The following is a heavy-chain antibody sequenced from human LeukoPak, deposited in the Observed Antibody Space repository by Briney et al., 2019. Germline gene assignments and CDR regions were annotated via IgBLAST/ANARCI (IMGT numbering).Heavy chain of an antibody. CDR3: ARRPYYYDSSGATFDY. Sequence: PGGSLRLSCAASGFTFSSYSMNWVRQAPGKGLEWVSSISSSSSYIYYADSVKGRFTISRDNAKNSLYLQMNSLRAEDTAVYYCARRPYYYDSSGATFDYWSQGTLVTVSS. J-gene: IGHJ4*02. CDR1: GFTFSSYS. CDR2: ISSSSSYI. D-gene: IGHD3-22*01. V-gene: IGHV3-21*01.